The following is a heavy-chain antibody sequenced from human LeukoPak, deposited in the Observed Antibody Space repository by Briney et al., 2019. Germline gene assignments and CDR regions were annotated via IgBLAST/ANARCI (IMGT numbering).Heavy chain of an antibody. D-gene: IGHD5-18*01. CDR3: AREGYSYADYYCYYMDV. Sequence: GRSLRLSCAASGFTFSSYALHWVRQAPGKGLEWVAFISYHGSNKYYADSVKGRFTISRDNSKNTVNLQLNSLRAEDTAVYYCAREGYSYADYYCYYMDVWGKGTTVTVSS. CDR1: GFTFSSYA. CDR2: ISYHGSNK. V-gene: IGHV3-30*01. J-gene: IGHJ6*03.